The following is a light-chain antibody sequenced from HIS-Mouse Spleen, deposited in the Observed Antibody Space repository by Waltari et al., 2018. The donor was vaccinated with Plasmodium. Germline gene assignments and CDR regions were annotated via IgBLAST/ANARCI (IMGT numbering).Light chain of an antibody. CDR3: QQYYSYPRT. J-gene: IGKJ1*01. CDR2: AAS. V-gene: IGKV1D-8*02. CDR1: LGISSY. Sequence: IWLTQPPPSLPAPTRDRLTIICRVSLGISSYLAWYQQKPGKAPELLIYAASTLQSGVPSRFSGSGSGTDFTLTISCLQSEDFATYYCQQYYSYPRTFGQGTKVEIK.